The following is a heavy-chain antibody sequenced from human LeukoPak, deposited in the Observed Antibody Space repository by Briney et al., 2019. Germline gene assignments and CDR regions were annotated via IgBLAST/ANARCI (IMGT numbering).Heavy chain of an antibody. CDR1: GSTFSSYD. Sequence: GGSLRLSCAASGSTFSSYDMHWVRQATGKGLEWVSAIGTAGDTYYPGSVKGRFTISRENAKNSLYLQMNSLRAGDTAVYYCARGHNWNDIGAFDIWGQGTMVTVSS. CDR2: IGTAGDT. V-gene: IGHV3-13*01. J-gene: IGHJ3*02. CDR3: ARGHNWNDIGAFDI. D-gene: IGHD1-20*01.